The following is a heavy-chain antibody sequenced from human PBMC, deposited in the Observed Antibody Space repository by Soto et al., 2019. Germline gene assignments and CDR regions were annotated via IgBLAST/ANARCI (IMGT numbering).Heavy chain of an antibody. CDR1: GFTFSTYA. V-gene: IGHV3-23*01. J-gene: IGHJ4*02. Sequence: GGSLRLSCAASGFTFSTYAMSWVRQAPGKGLEWVSTISGSGDSTNYADSVKGRFTISRDNSKNTLYVQMNSLRAEDTATYYCAKEASCSRPSCYSDYWGKATLVTVSS. D-gene: IGHD2-2*02. CDR2: ISGSGDST. CDR3: AKEASCSRPSCYSDY.